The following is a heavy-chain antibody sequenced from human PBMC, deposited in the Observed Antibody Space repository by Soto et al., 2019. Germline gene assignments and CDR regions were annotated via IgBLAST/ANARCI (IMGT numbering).Heavy chain of an antibody. Sequence: EVQLVEAGGGLVQPGGSLSLSCAASGFTFSSYAMHWVRQAPGKGLEYVSAISSNGGSTYYANSVKGRFTISRDNSKNTLYLQMGSLRAEDMAVYYCARGRDYYDSSGYYDFDYWGQGTLVTVSS. J-gene: IGHJ4*02. CDR3: ARGRDYYDSSGYYDFDY. D-gene: IGHD3-22*01. CDR1: GFTFSSYA. CDR2: ISSNGGST. V-gene: IGHV3-64*01.